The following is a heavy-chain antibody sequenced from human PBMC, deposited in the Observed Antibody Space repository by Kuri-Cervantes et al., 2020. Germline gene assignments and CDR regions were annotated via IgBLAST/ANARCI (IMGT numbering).Heavy chain of an antibody. V-gene: IGHV3-23*01. J-gene: IGHJ4*02. Sequence: GESLKISCAASGFTSSSFAMTWVRQAPGKGLEWVSAISGSGGSTYYADSVKGRFTISRDNSKNTLYLQMNSLRAEDTAVYYRAKDVHGYNDYWGQGTLVTVSS. CDR3: AKDVHGYNDY. D-gene: IGHD5-24*01. CDR1: GFTSSSFA. CDR2: ISGSGGST.